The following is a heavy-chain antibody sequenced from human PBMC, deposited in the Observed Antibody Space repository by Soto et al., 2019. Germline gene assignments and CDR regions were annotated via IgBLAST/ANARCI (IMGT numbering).Heavy chain of an antibody. CDR1: VFTFSGYY. V-gene: IGHV3-11*01. Sequence: GGSLRLSCASSVFTFSGYYMSCIRHSPGKGLEWVSSITSSGSTTYYTDSVKGRFTISRDNAKNSLYLQMNSLRAEDTAVYYCARERYSYGQYYFEYWGQGTL. D-gene: IGHD5-18*01. CDR2: ITSSGSTT. CDR3: ARERYSYGQYYFEY. J-gene: IGHJ4*02.